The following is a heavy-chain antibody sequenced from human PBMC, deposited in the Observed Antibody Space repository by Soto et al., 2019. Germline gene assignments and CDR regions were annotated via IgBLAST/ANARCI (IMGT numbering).Heavy chain of an antibody. J-gene: IGHJ4*02. V-gene: IGHV4-34*01. CDR2: INHSGST. CDR3: ARGGVRKSFDY. Sequence: QVQLQQWGAGLLKPSETLSLTCAVYGGSFSGYYWSWIRQPPGKGLEWIGEINHSGSTNYNPSLKSRVTISVDTSKIQFALKLSSVTAADTAVYYCARGGVRKSFDYWGQGTLVTVSS. CDR1: GGSFSGYY.